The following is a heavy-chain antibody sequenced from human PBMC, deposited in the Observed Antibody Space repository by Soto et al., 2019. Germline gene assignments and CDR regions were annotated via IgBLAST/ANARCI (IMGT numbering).Heavy chain of an antibody. CDR2: TYYRSKWYN. D-gene: IGHD2-8*01. V-gene: IGHV6-1*01. CDR3: ARLFYCTNGVCYRPFDY. J-gene: IGHJ4*02. Sequence: SQTLSITCAISGDSVSSNSAAWNWIRQSPSRGLEWLGRTYYRSKWYNDYAVSVKSRITINPDTSKNQFSLQLNSVTPEDTAVYYCARLFYCTNGVCYRPFDYWGQGTLVTVSS. CDR1: GDSVSSNSAA.